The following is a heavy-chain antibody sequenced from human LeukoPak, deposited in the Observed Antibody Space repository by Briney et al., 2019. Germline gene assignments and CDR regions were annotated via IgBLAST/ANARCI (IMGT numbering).Heavy chain of an antibody. Sequence: SETLSLTCTVSGGSISSSSYYWGWIRQPPGKGLEWIGSIYYSGSTYYNPSLKSRVTISVDTSKNQFSLKLSSVTAADTAVYYCAREGYCSSTSCHEGWFDPWGQGTLVTVSS. J-gene: IGHJ5*02. D-gene: IGHD2-2*01. CDR1: GGSISSSSYY. V-gene: IGHV4-39*07. CDR2: IYYSGST. CDR3: AREGYCSSTSCHEGWFDP.